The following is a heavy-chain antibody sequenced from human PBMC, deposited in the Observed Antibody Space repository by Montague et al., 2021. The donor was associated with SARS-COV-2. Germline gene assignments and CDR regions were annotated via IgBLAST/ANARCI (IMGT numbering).Heavy chain of an antibody. J-gene: IGHJ4*02. V-gene: IGHV4-59*01. CDR1: GGSISSYY. CDR2: IYYSGST. D-gene: IGHD3-3*01. CDR3: ARAPVAHITIFGVVTSFDY. Sequence: SETLSLTCTVSGGSISSYYWSWIRQPPGKGLEWIGYIYYSGSTNYNPSLKSRVTISVDTSKNQFSLKLSPVTAADTAVYYCARAPVAHITIFGVVTSFDYWAQGTLVTVST.